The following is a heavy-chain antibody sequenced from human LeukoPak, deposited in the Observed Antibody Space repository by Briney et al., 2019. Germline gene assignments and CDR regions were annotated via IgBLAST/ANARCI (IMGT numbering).Heavy chain of an antibody. CDR2: INPNSGGT. V-gene: IGHV1-2*02. J-gene: IGHJ5*02. D-gene: IGHD2-15*01. CDR1: GYTFTGYY. CDR3: ARLPRYCSGGSCYWFDP. Sequence: ASVKVSCKASGYTFTGYYMHWVRQVPGQGLEWMGWINPNSGGTNYAQKFQGRVTMTRDTSISTAYMELSRLRSDDTAVYYCARLPRYCSGGSCYWFDPWGQGTLVTVSS.